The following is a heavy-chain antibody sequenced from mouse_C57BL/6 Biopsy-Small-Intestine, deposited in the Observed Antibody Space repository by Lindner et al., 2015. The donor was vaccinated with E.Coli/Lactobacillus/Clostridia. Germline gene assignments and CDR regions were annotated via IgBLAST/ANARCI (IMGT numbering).Heavy chain of an antibody. CDR3: AFYDYDEGFAY. V-gene: IGHV1-55*01. CDR1: GFTFTSYW. CDR2: IYPGSGST. J-gene: IGHJ3*01. Sequence: VQLQESGAELVKPGASVKMSCKTSGFTFTSYWITWVKQRPGQGLEWIGDIYPGSGSTNYNEKFENKASLTVDTSSSTAYMQLSSLTSEDSAVYYCAFYDYDEGFAYWGQGTLVTVSA. D-gene: IGHD2-4*01.